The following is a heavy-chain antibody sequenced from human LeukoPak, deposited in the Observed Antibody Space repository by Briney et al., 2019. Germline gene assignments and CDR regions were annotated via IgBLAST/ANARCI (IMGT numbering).Heavy chain of an antibody. J-gene: IGHJ4*02. CDR2: INAGNGNT. V-gene: IGHV1-18*01. CDR3: AREIDRDGYNRFFDY. D-gene: IGHD5-24*01. Sequence: ASVKVSCKASGYTFTSYGISWVRQAPGQGLEWMGWINAGNGNTKYSQKFQGRVTITRDTSASTAYMDLSSLRSEDTAVYYCAREIDRDGYNRFFDYWGQGTLITVSS. CDR1: GYTFTSYG.